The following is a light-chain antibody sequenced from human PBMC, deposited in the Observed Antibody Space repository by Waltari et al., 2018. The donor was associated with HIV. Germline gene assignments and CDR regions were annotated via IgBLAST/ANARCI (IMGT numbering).Light chain of an antibody. J-gene: IGLJ3*02. CDR2: EVS. Sequence: QSALTQPASVSGSPGQSLTISCTGSTSDFGPYNFISWYQQHPGGVPKVIISEVSSRPSGVSSRFSGSKSGNTASLTISWLQTEDEADYYCTSFTSNYTVMFGGGTKVTVL. CDR3: TSFTSNYTVM. CDR1: TSDFGPYNF. V-gene: IGLV2-14*01.